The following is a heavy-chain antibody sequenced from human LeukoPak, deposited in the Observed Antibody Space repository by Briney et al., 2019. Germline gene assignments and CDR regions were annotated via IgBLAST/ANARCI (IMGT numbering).Heavy chain of an antibody. D-gene: IGHD3-9*01. CDR1: GYNFTNYW. J-gene: IGHJ4*02. V-gene: IGHV5-10-1*01. CDR3: ARHADYHILTGFDY. CDR2: IDPSNSYT. Sequence: GESLRISCKGSGYNFTNYWISWVRQMPGKGLEWMGRIDPSNSYTNYSPPFRGHVTISADRSISTAYLQWNSLKASDTAMYYCARHADYHILTGFDYWGQGTLVTVS.